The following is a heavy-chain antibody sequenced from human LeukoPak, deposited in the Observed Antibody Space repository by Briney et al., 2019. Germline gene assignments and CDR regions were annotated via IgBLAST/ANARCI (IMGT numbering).Heavy chain of an antibody. CDR2: MYSGGST. D-gene: IGHD3-10*01. CDR1: GFIVSDNY. V-gene: IGHV3-53*01. Sequence: GGSLRLSCAASGFIVSDNYMAWVRQAPGNGLEWVSVMYSGGSTYYADSVKGRFTISRDNAKNSLYLQMNSLRAEDTAVYYCARDKGLLWFGELLPDNWFDPWGQGILVTVSS. J-gene: IGHJ5*02. CDR3: ARDKGLLWFGELLPDNWFDP.